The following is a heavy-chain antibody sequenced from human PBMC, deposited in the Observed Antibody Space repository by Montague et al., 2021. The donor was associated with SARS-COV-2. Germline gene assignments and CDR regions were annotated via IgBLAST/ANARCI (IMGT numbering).Heavy chain of an antibody. V-gene: IGHV4-39*01. J-gene: IGHJ6*02. CDR1: GGSISSSSYY. CDR3: ARLWDTVYYYYGMDV. D-gene: IGHD1-26*01. Sequence: SETLSLTCAVSGGSISSSSYYWGWIRQPPGKGLEWIGSIHYSRSTYYNPSLKSRVSISVDTSKNQFSLKLSSVTAADTAAYYCARLWDTVYYYYGMDVWGQGTTVTVSS. CDR2: IHYSRST.